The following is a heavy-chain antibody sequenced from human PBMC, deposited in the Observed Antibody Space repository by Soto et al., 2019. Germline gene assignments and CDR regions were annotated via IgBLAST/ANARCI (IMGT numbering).Heavy chain of an antibody. CDR2: ISTTGGHV. J-gene: IGHJ4*02. CDR1: GFRFRNYE. Sequence: EVRLVESGGDLVKSGGSLRLSCVGSGFRFRNYEMNWVRQAPGKGLEWLAHISTTGGHVRESDSVKGRFTISRDNTKHTLYLQMNSLRTEDTGVYYCVSQPHWARHFASWGQVTLVNVSS. CDR3: VSQPHWARHFAS. D-gene: IGHD7-27*01. V-gene: IGHV3-48*03.